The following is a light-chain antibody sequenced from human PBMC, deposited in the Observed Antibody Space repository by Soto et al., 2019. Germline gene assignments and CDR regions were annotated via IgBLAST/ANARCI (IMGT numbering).Light chain of an antibody. J-gene: IGKJ1*01. CDR3: QEYKTYSQT. Sequence: DIQMTQSPSTLSASVGDRVTITCRASQSISSYLAWYQQKPGKAPKVLIYKASNLESGVPSRFSGSGSGTAFSLTISSLQPEDFATYYCQEYKTYSQTFGQGTKVEIK. V-gene: IGKV1-5*03. CDR2: KAS. CDR1: QSISSY.